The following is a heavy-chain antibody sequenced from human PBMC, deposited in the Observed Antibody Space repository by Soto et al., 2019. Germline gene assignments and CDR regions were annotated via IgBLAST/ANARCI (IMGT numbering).Heavy chain of an antibody. V-gene: IGHV4-31*03. J-gene: IGHJ6*02. Sequence: PSETLSLTCTVSGGSISSGGYYWSWIRQRPGKGLEWIGYIYYSGSTYYNPSLKSRVTISVDTSKNQFSLKLSSVTAADTAVYYCASLLRSVDYYYYYGMDVWGQGTTVTVS. CDR2: IYYSGST. D-gene: IGHD4-17*01. CDR1: GGSISSGGYY. CDR3: ASLLRSVDYYYYYGMDV.